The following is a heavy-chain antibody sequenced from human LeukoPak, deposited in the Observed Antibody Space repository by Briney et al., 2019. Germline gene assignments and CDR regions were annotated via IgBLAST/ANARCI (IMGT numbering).Heavy chain of an antibody. J-gene: IGHJ4*02. CDR2: IYTSGST. V-gene: IGHV4-4*07. Sequence: SQTLSLTCTVSGGSISSYYWSWIRQPAGKGLEWIGRIYTSGSTNYNPSLKSRVTMSVDTSKNQFSLKLSSVTAADTAVYYCARGRDTMIVGGFDYWGQGTLVTVSS. D-gene: IGHD3-22*01. CDR1: GGSISSYY. CDR3: ARGRDTMIVGGFDY.